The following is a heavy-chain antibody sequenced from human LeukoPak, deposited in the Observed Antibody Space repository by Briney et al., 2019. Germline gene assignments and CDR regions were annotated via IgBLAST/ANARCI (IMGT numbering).Heavy chain of an antibody. D-gene: IGHD1-1*01. V-gene: IGHV4-39*07. CDR1: AGSISSSSYY. J-gene: IGHJ5*02. Sequence: SETLSLTCTVYAGSISSSSYYWGWIRQPPGKGLEWIGSIYYSGSTYYNPSLKSRVTISVDTSKNQFSLKLSSVTAADTAVYYCARDDPKLEGFDPWGQGTLVTVSS. CDR3: ARDDPKLEGFDP. CDR2: IYYSGST.